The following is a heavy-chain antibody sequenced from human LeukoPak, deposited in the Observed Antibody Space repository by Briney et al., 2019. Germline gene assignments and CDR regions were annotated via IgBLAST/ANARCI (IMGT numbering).Heavy chain of an antibody. CDR1: GFTFSSYA. V-gene: IGHV3-23*01. CDR2: ISGSGGNT. D-gene: IGHD6-19*01. J-gene: IGHJ4*02. CDR3: AKLIIRGWYFDY. Sequence: PGGFLRLSCAASGFTFSSYAMHWVRQAPGKGLEWVSDISGSGGNTYSADSVKGRFTISRDNSKNTLYLQMNSLRAEDTAVYFCAKLIIRGWYFDYWGQGILVTVSS.